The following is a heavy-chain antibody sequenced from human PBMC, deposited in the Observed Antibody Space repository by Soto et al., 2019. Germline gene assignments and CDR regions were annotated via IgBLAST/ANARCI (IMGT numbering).Heavy chain of an antibody. V-gene: IGHV1-2*02. Sequence: ASVKVSCKTSGYTFSNYGITWVRQAPGQPLEWLGWISLYSDGTNYAQKFQGRVTMTRDTSVSTAYMELSRLRSDDTAVYYCARDWGYYYDSRTDLDAFDIWGQGTMVTVSS. J-gene: IGHJ3*02. CDR3: ARDWGYYYDSRTDLDAFDI. CDR2: ISLYSDGT. CDR1: GYTFSNYG. D-gene: IGHD3-22*01.